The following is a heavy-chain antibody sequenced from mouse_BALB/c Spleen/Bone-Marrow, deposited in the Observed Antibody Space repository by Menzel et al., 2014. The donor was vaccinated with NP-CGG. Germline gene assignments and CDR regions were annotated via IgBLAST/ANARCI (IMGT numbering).Heavy chain of an antibody. CDR2: INPHNVGT. CDR1: GYSFXGYA. V-gene: IGHV1-18*01. J-gene: IGHJ2*01. CDR3: ARGGYYEALSY. D-gene: IGHD1-1*01. Sequence: VQLKQSGPELVKPGASMKISCKASGYSFXGYAINWVKQSHGKTLEWIGLINPHNVGTSYNQKFKGKATLTVDKSSSTAYMELLSLTSEDAAVYYCARGGYYEALSYWGQGTTLTVSS.